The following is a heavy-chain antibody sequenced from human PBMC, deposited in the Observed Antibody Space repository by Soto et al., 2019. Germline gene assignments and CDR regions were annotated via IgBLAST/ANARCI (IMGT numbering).Heavy chain of an antibody. J-gene: IGHJ4*02. D-gene: IGHD2-15*01. CDR3: TTLALTPVVVVVAATPAISRDY. CDR1: GFTFSNAW. V-gene: IGHV3-15*01. Sequence: GGSLRLSCAASGFTFSNAWMSWVRQAPGKGLEWVGRIKSKTDGGTTDYAAPVKGRFTISRDDSKNTLYLQMNSLKTEDTAVYYCTTLALTPVVVVVAATPAISRDYWGQGTLVTVSS. CDR2: IKSKTDGGTT.